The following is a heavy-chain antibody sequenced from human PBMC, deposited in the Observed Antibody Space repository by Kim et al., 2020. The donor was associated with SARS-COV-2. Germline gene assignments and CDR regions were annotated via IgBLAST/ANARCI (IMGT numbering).Heavy chain of an antibody. Sequence: GGSLRLSCTASGFTFGDYAMSWFRQAPGKGLEWVGFIRSKAYGGTTEYAASVKGRFTISRDDSKSIAYLQMNSLKTEDTAVYYCTRDAFIDIVVVPAARYYFDYWGQGTLVTVSS. CDR1: GFTFGDYA. CDR2: IRSKAYGGTT. V-gene: IGHV3-49*03. CDR3: TRDAFIDIVVVPAARYYFDY. J-gene: IGHJ4*02. D-gene: IGHD2-2*01.